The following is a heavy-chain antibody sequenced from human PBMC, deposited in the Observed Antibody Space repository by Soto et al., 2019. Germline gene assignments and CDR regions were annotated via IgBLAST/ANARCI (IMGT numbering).Heavy chain of an antibody. J-gene: IGHJ2*01. CDR1: GGSFSGYY. D-gene: IGHD5-18*01. CDR2: INHSGST. Sequence: KPSGTLSLTCAVYGGSFSGYYWSWIRQPPGKGLEWIGEINHSGSTNYNPSLKSRVTISVDTSKNQFSLKLSSVTAADTAVYYCARCGYSYGLSYWYFDLWGRGTLVTVSS. V-gene: IGHV4-34*01. CDR3: ARCGYSYGLSYWYFDL.